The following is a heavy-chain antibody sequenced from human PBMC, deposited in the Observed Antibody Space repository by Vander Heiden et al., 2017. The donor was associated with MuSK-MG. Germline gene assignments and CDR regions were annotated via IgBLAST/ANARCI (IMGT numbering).Heavy chain of an antibody. CDR1: GFPFGSYG. V-gene: IGHV3-30*03. D-gene: IGHD1-7*01. J-gene: IGHJ5*02. Sequence: QVQLVESGGGVVQPGRSLSLSCAASGFPFGSYGMHWVRQAPGKGLEWVAVISYDGSNKYYADSVKGRFTISRDNSKNTLYLQMNSLRAEDTAVYYCGALITGTTLGFDPWGQGTLVTVSS. CDR2: ISYDGSNK. CDR3: GALITGTTLGFDP.